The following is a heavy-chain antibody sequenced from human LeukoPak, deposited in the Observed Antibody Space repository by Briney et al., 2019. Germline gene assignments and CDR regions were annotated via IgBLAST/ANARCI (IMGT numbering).Heavy chain of an antibody. CDR3: AAGYCSGGSCYSIYYYYGMDV. Sequence: SVKVSCKASGFAFTSSAMQWVQQARGQRLEWIGWIVVGSGNTNYAQKFQERVTITRDMSTSTAYMELSSLRSEDTAVYYCAAGYCSGGSCYSIYYYYGMDVWGQGTTVTVSS. V-gene: IGHV1-58*02. J-gene: IGHJ6*02. CDR2: IVVGSGNT. D-gene: IGHD2-15*01. CDR1: GFAFTSSA.